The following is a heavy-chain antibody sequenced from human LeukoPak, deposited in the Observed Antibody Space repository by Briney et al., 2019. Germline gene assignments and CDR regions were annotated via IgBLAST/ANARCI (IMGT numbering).Heavy chain of an antibody. CDR3: AKDKQLSYYYYYYMDV. Sequence: GGSLRLSCAASGFTFSSYGMHWVRQAPGKGLEWVAFIRYDGSNKYYADSVKGRFTISRDNSKNTLYLQMNSLRAEDTAVYYCAKDKQLSYYYYYYMDVWGKGTTVTVSS. D-gene: IGHD6-6*01. CDR2: IRYDGSNK. J-gene: IGHJ6*03. CDR1: GFTFSSYG. V-gene: IGHV3-30*02.